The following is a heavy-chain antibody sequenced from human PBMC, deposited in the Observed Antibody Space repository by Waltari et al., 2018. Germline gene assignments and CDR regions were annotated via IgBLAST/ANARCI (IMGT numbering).Heavy chain of an antibody. CDR2: INPSGGST. CDR1: GGTFSSYA. V-gene: IGHV1-46*01. CDR3: ARARGFYGSGSYYLGY. Sequence: QVQLVQSGAEVKKPGSSVKVSCKASGGTFSSYAISRVRQATGHGLEWMGIINPSGGSTSYAQKFQGRVTMTRDTSTSTVYMELSSLRSEDTAVYYCARARGFYGSGSYYLGYWGQGTLVTVSS. J-gene: IGHJ4*02. D-gene: IGHD3-10*01.